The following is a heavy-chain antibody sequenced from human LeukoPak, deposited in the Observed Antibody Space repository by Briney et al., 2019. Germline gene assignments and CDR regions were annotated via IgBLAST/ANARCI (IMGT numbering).Heavy chain of an antibody. J-gene: IGHJ3*02. CDR2: INPNSGGT. Sequence: GESLKISCKGSGYTFTGYYMHWVRQAPGQGLEWMGWINPNSGGTNYAQKFQGRVTMTRDTSISTAYMELSRLRSDDTAVYYCARGPGDGYYTERAFDIWGQGTMVTVSS. V-gene: IGHV1-2*02. CDR1: GYTFTGYY. CDR3: ARGPGDGYYTERAFDI. D-gene: IGHD5-24*01.